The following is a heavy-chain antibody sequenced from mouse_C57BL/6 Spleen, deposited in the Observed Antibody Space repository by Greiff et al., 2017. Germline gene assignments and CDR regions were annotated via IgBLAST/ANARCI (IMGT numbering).Heavy chain of an antibody. V-gene: IGHV1-55*01. CDR3: ARNDYGSSYGAMDY. CDR1: GYTFTSYW. Sequence: VQLQQPGAELVKPGASVKMSCKASGYTFTSYWITWVKQRPGQGLEWIGDIYPGSGSTNYNEKFKSKATLTVDTSSSTAYMQLSSLTSEDSAVYYCARNDYGSSYGAMDYWGQGTSVTVSS. D-gene: IGHD1-1*01. J-gene: IGHJ4*01. CDR2: IYPGSGST.